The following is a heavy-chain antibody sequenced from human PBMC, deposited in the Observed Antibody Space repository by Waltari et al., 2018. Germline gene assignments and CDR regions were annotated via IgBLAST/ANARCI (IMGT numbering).Heavy chain of an antibody. Sequence: QVQLVQSGAEVKKPGSSVKVSCKASGGTFSSYAISWVRRAPGQGLEWMGRIIPIFGTANYAQKFQGRVTITADKSTSTAYMELSSLRSEDTAVYYCARESGYCSSTSCYGGWFDPWGQGTLVTVSS. CDR3: ARESGYCSSTSCYGGWFDP. J-gene: IGHJ5*02. D-gene: IGHD2-2*03. CDR2: IIPIFGTA. V-gene: IGHV1-69*13. CDR1: GGTFSSYA.